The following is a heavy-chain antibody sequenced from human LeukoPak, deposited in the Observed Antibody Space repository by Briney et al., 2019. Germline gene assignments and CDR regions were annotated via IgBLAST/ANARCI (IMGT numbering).Heavy chain of an antibody. V-gene: IGHV4-4*02. CDR1: GGSISSNNC. CDR2: IYHSGST. Sequence: SETLSLTCAVSGGSISSNNCWSWVRQPPGKGLEWIGEIYHSGSTNYNPSVKSRVTISVDKSKNQFSLKLSSVTAADTAVYYCARGAAATEDYYMDVWGKGTTVTVSS. D-gene: IGHD6-13*01. CDR3: ARGAAATEDYYMDV. J-gene: IGHJ6*03.